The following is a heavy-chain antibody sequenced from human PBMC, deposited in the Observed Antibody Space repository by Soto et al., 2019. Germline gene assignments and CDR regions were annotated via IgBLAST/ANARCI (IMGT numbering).Heavy chain of an antibody. V-gene: IGHV1-18*01. Sequence: QVQLVQSGAEVKKPGASVKVSCKASGYTFTSYGISWVRQAPGQGLEWMGWISAYTGNTNYPQKHQGRVTMTTDTSTSTAYVELRSLRSDDTALDYCARDSPDLVVVVAAPSSHYYYYGMDVWGQGTTVTVS. CDR3: ARDSPDLVVVVAAPSSHYYYYGMDV. CDR2: ISAYTGNT. J-gene: IGHJ6*02. CDR1: GYTFTSYG. D-gene: IGHD2-15*01.